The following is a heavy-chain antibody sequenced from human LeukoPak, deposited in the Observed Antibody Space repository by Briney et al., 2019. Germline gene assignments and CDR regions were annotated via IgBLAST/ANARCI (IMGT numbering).Heavy chain of an antibody. V-gene: IGHV3-48*03. CDR1: GFTFSNYE. Sequence: PGGSLRLSCAASGFTFSNYEMKWVRQAPGKGLEWVSYIGSSGSPIYYADSVRGRFTISRDNAKNSLYLQMNSLRAEDAAVYYCARDIFAVVHSGYFDSWGQGTLVTVSS. CDR3: ARDIFAVVHSGYFDS. D-gene: IGHD3-3*02. CDR2: IGSSGSPI. J-gene: IGHJ4*02.